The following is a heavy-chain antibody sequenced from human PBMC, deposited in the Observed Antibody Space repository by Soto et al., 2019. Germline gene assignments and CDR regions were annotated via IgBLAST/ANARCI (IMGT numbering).Heavy chain of an antibody. CDR1: GFTFSSYG. CDR3: ARVRVVVVAGEAFDI. V-gene: IGHV3-33*01. Sequence: QVQLVESGGGVVQPGRSLRLSCAASGFTFSSYGMHWVRQAPGKGLEWVAVIWYDGSNKYYADSVKGRFTISRDNSKNTRYLQMNSLRAEDTAVYYCARVRVVVVAGEAFDIWGQGTMVTVSS. J-gene: IGHJ3*02. CDR2: IWYDGSNK. D-gene: IGHD2-15*01.